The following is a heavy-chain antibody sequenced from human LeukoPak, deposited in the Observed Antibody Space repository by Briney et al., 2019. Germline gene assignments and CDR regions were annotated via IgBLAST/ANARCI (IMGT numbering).Heavy chain of an antibody. CDR1: GYTFTSYY. J-gene: IGHJ4*02. CDR2: INPSGGST. D-gene: IGHD3-22*01. Sequence: ASVKVSCKASGYTFTSYYMHWVRQAPGQGLEWMGIINPSGGSTSYAQKFQGRVTMTRDTSTSTVYMELSSLRSEDTAVYYCARDPSGDSSGYNDPQFDYWGQGTLVTVSS. V-gene: IGHV1-46*01. CDR3: ARDPSGDSSGYNDPQFDY.